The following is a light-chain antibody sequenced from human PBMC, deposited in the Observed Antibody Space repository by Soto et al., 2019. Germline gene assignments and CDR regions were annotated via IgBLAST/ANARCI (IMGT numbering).Light chain of an antibody. Sequence: QSVLTQPPSVSGAPGQTVTISCTGSSSNIGAPYDVHWYQHLPGTAPKLLIYGGNNRPSGVPDRFSGSRSGTSASLDITGLHAADDPAYPCQSYDTSLNNYVFGTGTKVTVL. CDR2: GGN. CDR3: QSYDTSLNNYV. CDR1: SSNIGAPYD. J-gene: IGLJ1*01. V-gene: IGLV1-40*01.